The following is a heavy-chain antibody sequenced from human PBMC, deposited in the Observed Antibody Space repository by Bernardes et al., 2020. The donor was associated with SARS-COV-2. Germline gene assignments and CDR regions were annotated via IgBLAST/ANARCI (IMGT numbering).Heavy chain of an antibody. J-gene: IGHJ4*02. CDR3: ASPRGYSSGPFDY. CDR2: ISSSSSYI. Sequence: GVSLRLSCAASGFTFSSYRMNWVRQAPGKGLEWVSSISSSSSYIYYADSVKGRFTISRDNAKNSLYLQMNSLRAEDTAVYYCASPRGYSSGPFDYWGQGNLVTVSS. V-gene: IGHV3-21*01. D-gene: IGHD6-19*01. CDR1: GFTFSSYR.